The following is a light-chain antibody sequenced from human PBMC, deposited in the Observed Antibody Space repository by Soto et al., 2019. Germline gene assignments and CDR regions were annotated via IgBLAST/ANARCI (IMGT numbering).Light chain of an antibody. CDR1: QSVSSTY. V-gene: IGKV3-20*01. CDR3: QQSGSAPQT. Sequence: EIVLTQSPGPLSLSPAERATLSCRASQSVSSTYLAWYQQKPGQAPSLLIYGASSRATGIPDRFSGSGSGTDFTITISRLEPEDFAVYYCQQSGSAPQTFGQGTKLEI. J-gene: IGKJ2*01. CDR2: GAS.